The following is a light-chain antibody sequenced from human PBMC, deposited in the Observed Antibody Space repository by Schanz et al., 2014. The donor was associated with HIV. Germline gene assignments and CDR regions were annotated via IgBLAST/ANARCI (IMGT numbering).Light chain of an antibody. CDR3: CSYAGSYTHVV. Sequence: QSALTQPASVSGSPGQSITISCTGTSSDVGGYNYVSWYQQHPGKAPKLMIYEISKWPSGVPDRFSGSKSGNTASLTISGLQAEDEADYYCCSYAGSYTHVVFGGGTKLTVL. CDR2: EIS. J-gene: IGLJ2*01. CDR1: SSDVGGYNY. V-gene: IGLV2-11*01.